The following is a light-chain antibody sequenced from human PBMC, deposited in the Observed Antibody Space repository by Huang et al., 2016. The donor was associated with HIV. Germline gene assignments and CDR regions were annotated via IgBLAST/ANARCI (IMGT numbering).Light chain of an antibody. CDR3: QQYNNWPSTWT. Sequence: EIVMTQSPVTLSVSPGERATLSCRASQRVSSNLAGYQQKTGQAPRLLVYGASTRATGIPARFSGSGSGTEFTLTISSLQSEDFAVYYCQQYNNWPSTWTFGQGTKVDNK. CDR2: GAS. J-gene: IGKJ1*01. V-gene: IGKV3-15*01. CDR1: QRVSSN.